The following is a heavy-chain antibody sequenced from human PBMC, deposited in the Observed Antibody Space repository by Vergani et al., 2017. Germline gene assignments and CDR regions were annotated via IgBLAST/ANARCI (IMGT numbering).Heavy chain of an antibody. CDR3: ARGRGYSYARYDY. V-gene: IGHV4-34*01. Sequence: QVQLQQWGAGLLKPSETLSLTCAVSGGSFSGYYWSWIRQPPGKGLEWIGEINHSGSTNYNPSLKSRVTISVDTSKNQFSLKLSSVTAADTAVYYCARGRGYSYARYDYWGQGTLVTVSS. J-gene: IGHJ4*02. CDR1: GGSFSGYY. CDR2: INHSGST. D-gene: IGHD5-18*01.